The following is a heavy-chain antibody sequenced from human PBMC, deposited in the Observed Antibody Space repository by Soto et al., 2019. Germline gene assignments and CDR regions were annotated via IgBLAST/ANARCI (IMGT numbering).Heavy chain of an antibody. V-gene: IGHV4-59*01. CDR1: GGSMTGSY. J-gene: IGHJ4*02. CDR3: ARESISDATGYATFDS. CDR2: VYYSGST. Sequence: QVQLQESGPGLLKPSETLSLTCSVYGGSMTGSYWNWIRQPPGKTLEWIGYVYYSGSTSYNRSLMSRVTISVATSKYLFSLNLRSVTSADTALYHCARESISDATGYATFDSWGQGILVTFSS. D-gene: IGHD2-2*01.